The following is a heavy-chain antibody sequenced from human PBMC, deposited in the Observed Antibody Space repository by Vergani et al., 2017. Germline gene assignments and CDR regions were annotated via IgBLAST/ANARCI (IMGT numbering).Heavy chain of an antibody. J-gene: IGHJ4*02. D-gene: IGHD3-16*02. CDR3: ARDPITFGGVIVPY. Sequence: QVQLQESGPGLVKPSQTLSLTCTVSGGSISSGSYYWSWLRQPAGKGLEWIGRIYTSGSTNYNPSLKSRVTISVDTSKNQFSLKLSSVTAADTAVYYCARDPITFGGVIVPYWGQGTLVTVSS. CDR1: GGSISSGSYY. CDR2: IYTSGST. V-gene: IGHV4-61*02.